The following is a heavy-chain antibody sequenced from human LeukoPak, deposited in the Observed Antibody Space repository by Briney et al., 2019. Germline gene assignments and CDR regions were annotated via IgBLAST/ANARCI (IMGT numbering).Heavy chain of an antibody. CDR3: ARRPPSYDFWSGYYDRGGWFDP. V-gene: IGHV1-69*05. CDR1: GGTFSSYA. Sequence: SVKVSCKASGGTFSSYAISWVRQAPGQGLEWMGGIIPIFGTANYAQKFQGRVTITTDESTSTAYMELSSLRSEDTAVYYCARRPPSYDFWSGYYDRGGWFDPWGQGTLVTVSS. J-gene: IGHJ5*02. CDR2: IIPIFGTA. D-gene: IGHD3-3*01.